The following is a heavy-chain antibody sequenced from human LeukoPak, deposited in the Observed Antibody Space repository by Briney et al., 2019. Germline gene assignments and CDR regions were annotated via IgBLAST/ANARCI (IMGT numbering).Heavy chain of an antibody. V-gene: IGHV1-2*02. CDR3: ARDLTRGATGDY. CDR2: INPNSGGT. Sequence: GASVTVSCMASGYTFTGYYMHWVRQAPGQGLEWMGWINPNSGGTNYAQTFQGRVTMTRDTSISTAYMELSRLRSDDTAVYYCARDLTRGATGDYWGQGTLVTVSP. D-gene: IGHD1-26*01. CDR1: GYTFTGYY. J-gene: IGHJ4*02.